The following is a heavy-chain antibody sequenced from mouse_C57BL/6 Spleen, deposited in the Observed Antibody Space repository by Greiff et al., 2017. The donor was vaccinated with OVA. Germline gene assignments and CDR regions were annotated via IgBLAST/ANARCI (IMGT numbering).Heavy chain of an antibody. CDR1: GFTFSDYG. Sequence: EVQVVESGGGLVKPGGSLKLSCAASGFTFSDYGMHWVRQAPEKGLEWVAYISSGSSTIYYADTVKGRFTISRDNAKNTLFLQMTSLRSEDTAMYYCARGVLRYWGQGTLVTVSA. V-gene: IGHV5-17*01. CDR2: ISSGSSTI. CDR3: ARGVLRY. D-gene: IGHD1-1*01. J-gene: IGHJ3*01.